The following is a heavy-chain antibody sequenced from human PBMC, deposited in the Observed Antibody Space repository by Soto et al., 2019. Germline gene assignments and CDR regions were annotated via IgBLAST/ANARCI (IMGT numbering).Heavy chain of an antibody. V-gene: IGHV1-46*01. Sequence: ASVKVSCKAPGDTFTSYYLNWVRQAPGQGLEWMGVINPHGGSTKYAQKSQGRVTMTRDTSRSTVYMELRSLRSDDTAIYYCARSSGGNFGIIIEGSNWFDPWGQGNLVTVSS. J-gene: IGHJ5*02. CDR2: INPHGGST. CDR3: ARSSGGNFGIIIEGSNWFDP. CDR1: GDTFTSYY. D-gene: IGHD3-3*01.